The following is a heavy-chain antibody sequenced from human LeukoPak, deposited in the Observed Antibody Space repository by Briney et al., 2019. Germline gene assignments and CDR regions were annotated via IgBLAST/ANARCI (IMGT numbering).Heavy chain of an antibody. D-gene: IGHD2-15*01. Sequence: PSETLSLTCAVYGGSFSGYYWSWIRQPPGKGLEWIGKINHSGSTNYNPFLKSRVTISVDTSKNQFSLKLSSVTAADTAVYYCALVVVAATGGFFDYWGQGTLVTVSS. CDR1: GGSFSGYY. CDR2: INHSGST. V-gene: IGHV4-34*01. J-gene: IGHJ4*02. CDR3: ALVVVAATGGFFDY.